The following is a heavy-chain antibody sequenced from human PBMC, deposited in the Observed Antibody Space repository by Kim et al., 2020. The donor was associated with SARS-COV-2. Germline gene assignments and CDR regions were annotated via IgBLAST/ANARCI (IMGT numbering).Heavy chain of an antibody. J-gene: IGHJ4*02. Sequence: SVKVSCKASGGTFSSYAISWVRQAPGQGLEWMGGIIPIFGTANYAQKFQGRVTITADESTSTAYMELSSLRSEDTAVYYCARETNLSRKFPPTVYYYGSGSYYHSYYFDYWGQGTLVTVSS. V-gene: IGHV1-69*13. CDR3: ARETNLSRKFPPTVYYYGSGSYYHSYYFDY. CDR2: IIPIFGTA. CDR1: GGTFSSYA. D-gene: IGHD3-10*01.